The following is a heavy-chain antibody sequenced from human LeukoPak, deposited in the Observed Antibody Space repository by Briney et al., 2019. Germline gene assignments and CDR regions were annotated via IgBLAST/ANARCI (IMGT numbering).Heavy chain of an antibody. CDR3: ARDGGPAYCGSSYGAFDI. CDR1: GFTFSSYE. J-gene: IGHJ3*02. Sequence: RPGGSLRLSCAASGFTFSSYEMNWVRQAPGKGLEWVSYISSSGSTIYYADSVKGRFTISRDNAKNSLYLQMNSLRAEDTAVYYCARDGGPAYCGSSYGAFDIWGQGTMVTVSS. CDR2: ISSSGSTI. D-gene: IGHD1-26*01. V-gene: IGHV3-48*03.